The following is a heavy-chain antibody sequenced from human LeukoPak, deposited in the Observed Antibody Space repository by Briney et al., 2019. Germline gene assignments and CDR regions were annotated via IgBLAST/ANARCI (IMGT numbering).Heavy chain of an antibody. CDR3: ADTGVGHRVWFDF. CDR2: INTSGGST. V-gene: IGHV1-46*03. Sequence: ASVKLSRKASGCTITSYYMHWVRQAPGQGIERMGIINTSGGSTSYAQKFQGRVTMTRDASTSTVYMQLSSLGSEDTAVEYCADTGVGHRVWFDFGGQGTRVTVSA. D-gene: IGHD1-14*01. CDR1: GCTITSYY. J-gene: IGHJ5*01.